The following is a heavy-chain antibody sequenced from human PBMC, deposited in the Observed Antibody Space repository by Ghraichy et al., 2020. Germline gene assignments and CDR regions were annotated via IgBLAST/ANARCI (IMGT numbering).Heavy chain of an antibody. CDR3: ATKSSFDF. CDR2: ISGSGGTT. CDR1: GLTFSSYA. J-gene: IGHJ3*01. Sequence: GESLNISCAASGLTFSSYAMSWVRQAPGKGLEWVSTISGSGGTTYYADSVGDRFTISRDNSRNTLFLQMNSLRADDTAVYYCATKSSFDFWGQGTMVTVSS. V-gene: IGHV3-23*01. D-gene: IGHD3-10*01.